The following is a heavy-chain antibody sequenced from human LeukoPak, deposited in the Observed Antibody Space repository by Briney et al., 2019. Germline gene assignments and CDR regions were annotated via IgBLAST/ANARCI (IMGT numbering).Heavy chain of an antibody. CDR1: GGSFSGYY. CDR2: INHSGST. D-gene: IGHD2-21*02. Sequence: PSETLSLTCAVYGGSFSGYYWSWIRQPPGKGLEWIGEINHSGSTNYNPSLKSRVTISVDTSKNQFSLKLSSVTAADTAVYYCAAVTAILRFDYWGQGTLVTVSS. J-gene: IGHJ4*02. CDR3: AAVTAILRFDY. V-gene: IGHV4-34*01.